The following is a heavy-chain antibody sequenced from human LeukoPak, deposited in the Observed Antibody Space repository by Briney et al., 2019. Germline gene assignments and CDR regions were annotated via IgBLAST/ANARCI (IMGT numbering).Heavy chain of an antibody. V-gene: IGHV3-21*01. J-gene: IGHJ4*02. D-gene: IGHD4-17*01. CDR3: ARGHTAVTRHFDF. CDR2: ISSGSSAI. Sequence: GGSLRLSCGASGFTFTTYSMTGVRQAPGKGLEWVSIISSGSSAIFSADEVKGRFTISRDDAKNLLYLDMNSLRAEDTAVYYSARGHTAVTRHFDFWGQGTLVTVSS. CDR1: GFTFTTYS.